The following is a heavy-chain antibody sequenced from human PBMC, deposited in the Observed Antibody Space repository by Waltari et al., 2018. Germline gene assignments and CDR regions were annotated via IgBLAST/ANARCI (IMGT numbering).Heavy chain of an antibody. V-gene: IGHV3-7*01. Sequence: EVQLVESGGGLVQPGGSLRLSCAASGFTLSSYWMSWVRQAPGKGVGWGANIKKDGSEEYYVDSVRGRFTISRDNAKNSLYLQMNSLRPEDTAVYYCARDQWFAFDIWGQGTMVTVSS. CDR2: IKKDGSEE. CDR1: GFTLSSYW. D-gene: IGHD3-22*01. J-gene: IGHJ3*02. CDR3: ARDQWFAFDI.